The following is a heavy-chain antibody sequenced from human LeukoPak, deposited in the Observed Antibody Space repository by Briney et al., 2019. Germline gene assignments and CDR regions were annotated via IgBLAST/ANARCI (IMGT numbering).Heavy chain of an antibody. Sequence: PGRSLRLSCAASGFTFSSYAMHWVRQAPGKGLEWVAVISYDGSNKYYADSVKGRFTISRDNSKNTLYLQMNSLRAEDTAVYYCARELTGAPEEAFDIWGQGTMVTVSS. V-gene: IGHV3-30-3*01. D-gene: IGHD7-27*01. J-gene: IGHJ3*02. CDR3: ARELTGAPEEAFDI. CDR1: GFTFSSYA. CDR2: ISYDGSNK.